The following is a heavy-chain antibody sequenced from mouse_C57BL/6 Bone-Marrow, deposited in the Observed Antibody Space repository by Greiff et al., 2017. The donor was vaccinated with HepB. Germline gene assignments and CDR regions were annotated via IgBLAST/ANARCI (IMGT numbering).Heavy chain of an antibody. CDR1: GFTFSSYG. J-gene: IGHJ3*01. Sequence: DVQLVESGGDLVKPGGSLKLSCAASGFTFSSYGMSWVRQTPDKRLEWVATISSGGSYTYYPDSVKGRFTISRDNAKNTLYLQMSSLKSEDTAMYYCARSPYGGQGTLVTVSA. CDR2: ISSGGSYT. CDR3: ARSPY. V-gene: IGHV5-6*01.